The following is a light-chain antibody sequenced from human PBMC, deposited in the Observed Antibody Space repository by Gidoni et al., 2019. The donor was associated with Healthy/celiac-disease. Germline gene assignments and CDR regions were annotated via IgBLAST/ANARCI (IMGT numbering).Light chain of an antibody. Sequence: ILSPQSPPTLSLSPGERATLPCSASQSVSSYLAWYQQKPGQAPRLLIYDSSNRATGIPARFSGSGSGTDFPLTISSLEPEDFAVYYCQQRSNWPLTFXGXTKVEIK. CDR3: QQRSNWPLT. J-gene: IGKJ4*01. CDR1: QSVSSY. V-gene: IGKV3-11*01. CDR2: DSS.